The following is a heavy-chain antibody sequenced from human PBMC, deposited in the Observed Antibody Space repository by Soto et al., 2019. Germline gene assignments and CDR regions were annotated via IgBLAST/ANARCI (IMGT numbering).Heavy chain of an antibody. CDR3: ARLVYASSGYRPG. CDR1: GGSISSSSYY. D-gene: IGHD3-22*01. Sequence: QLQLQESGPGLVKPSETLSLTCTVSGGSISSSSYYWGWIRQPPGKGLEWIGNIYYSGYTYYNPSLRSRVTSPGDTSKNQFSLKLSSVTAADTAVYYWARLVYASSGYRPGWGQGTLVTVSS. J-gene: IGHJ4*02. V-gene: IGHV4-39*01. CDR2: IYYSGYT.